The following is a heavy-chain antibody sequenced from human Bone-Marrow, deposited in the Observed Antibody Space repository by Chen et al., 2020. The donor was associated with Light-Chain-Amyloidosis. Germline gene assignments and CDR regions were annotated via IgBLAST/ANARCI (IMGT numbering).Heavy chain of an antibody. Sequence: EGQLVQSGGGLVQPGGSLRLSCEASGFTFSGYWMSWVRQAPGKGLEWVSYISSSSSTIYYADSVKGRFTISRDNAKNSLYLQMNSLRAEDTAVYYCARDPSDYYYGSGSYYFDYWGQGTLVTVSS. CDR1: GFTFSGYW. CDR3: ARDPSDYYYGSGSYYFDY. CDR2: ISSSSSTI. V-gene: IGHV3-48*01. D-gene: IGHD3-10*01. J-gene: IGHJ4*02.